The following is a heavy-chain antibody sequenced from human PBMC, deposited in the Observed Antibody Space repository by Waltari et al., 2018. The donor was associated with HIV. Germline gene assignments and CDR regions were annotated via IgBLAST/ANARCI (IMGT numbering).Heavy chain of an antibody. Sequence: VQLQESGPGLVKPSETLSLPCNVSGDSLTTFYWRWIRLSPEKALEWIGYIKDSGSTNYNPSLRSRVTISRDVSRNQYSLTMTSVTAADTAVYYCARHLSVRAVFDYWGQGTLVAVSS. J-gene: IGHJ4*02. CDR2: IKDSGST. CDR3: ARHLSVRAVFDY. D-gene: IGHD1-1*01. CDR1: GDSLTTFY. V-gene: IGHV4-59*08.